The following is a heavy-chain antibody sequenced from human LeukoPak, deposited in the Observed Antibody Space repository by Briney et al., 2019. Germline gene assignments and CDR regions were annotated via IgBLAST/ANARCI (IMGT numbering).Heavy chain of an antibody. CDR2: IHHSGSS. V-gene: IGHV4-4*02. CDR3: VRHSGWYFGY. CDR1: GDSVSGSFW. Sequence: PSETLSLTCAVSGDSVSGSFWWSWVRQPPHKGLEWIGEIHHSGSSNYNPSLESRVIISLDGSKNLLSLELSSVTAADTAVYYCVRHSGWYFGYWGQGTLVTVSS. D-gene: IGHD6-19*01. J-gene: IGHJ4*02.